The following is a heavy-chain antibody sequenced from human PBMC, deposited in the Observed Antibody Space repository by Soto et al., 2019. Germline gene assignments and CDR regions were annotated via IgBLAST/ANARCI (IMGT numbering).Heavy chain of an antibody. V-gene: IGHV1-46*03. CDR3: ARDRGRISSGWYRYYYYMDV. Sequence: QVQLVQSGAEVKKPGASVKVSCKASGYTFTSYYMHWVRQAPGQGLEWMGIINPSGGSTSYEQKFQGSVTMTRDTSTSTVYMELSSLRSEDTAVYYCARDRGRISSGWYRYYYYMDVWGKGTTVTVSS. CDR1: GYTFTSYY. CDR2: INPSGGST. J-gene: IGHJ6*03. D-gene: IGHD6-19*01.